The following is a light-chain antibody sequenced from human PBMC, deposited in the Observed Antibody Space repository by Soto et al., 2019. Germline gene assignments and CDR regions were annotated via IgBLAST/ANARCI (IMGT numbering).Light chain of an antibody. J-gene: IGKJ1*01. Sequence: EIVLTQSPGSLSLSPGDRATLSCRASQSVTSTYLAWYQQKPGQAPRLLIYDASNRATGIPARFSGSGSGTDFTLTISRLEPEDFAVYYCLHRSDWRTFGRGTKVDIK. V-gene: IGKV3D-20*02. CDR2: DAS. CDR1: QSVTSTY. CDR3: LHRSDWRT.